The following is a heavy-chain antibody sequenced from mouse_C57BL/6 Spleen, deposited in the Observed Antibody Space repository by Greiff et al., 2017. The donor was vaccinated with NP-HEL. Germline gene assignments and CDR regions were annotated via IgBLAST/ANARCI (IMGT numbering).Heavy chain of an antibody. CDR1: GYAFSSSW. CDR3: ASYDYDGAPFAY. CDR2: IYPGDGDT. J-gene: IGHJ3*01. Sequence: QVQLQQSGPELVKPGASVKISCKASGYAFSSSWMNWVKQRPGKGLEWIGRIYPGDGDTNYNGKFKGKATLTADKSSSTAYMQLSSLTSEDSAVYFCASYDYDGAPFAYWGQGTLVTVSA. D-gene: IGHD2-4*01. V-gene: IGHV1-82*01.